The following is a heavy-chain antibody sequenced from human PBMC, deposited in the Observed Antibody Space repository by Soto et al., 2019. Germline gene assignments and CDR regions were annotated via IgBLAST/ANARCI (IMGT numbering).Heavy chain of an antibody. CDR3: ARENAIFGVRTGFDP. CDR2: IWYDGSNK. Sequence: QVQLVESGGGVVQPGRSLRLSCAASGFTFSSYGMHWVRQAPGKGLEWVAVIWYDGSNKYYADSVKGRFTISRDNSKNTLYLQMNCLRAEDTAAYYCARENAIFGVRTGFDPWGQGTLVTVCS. V-gene: IGHV3-33*01. D-gene: IGHD3-3*01. J-gene: IGHJ5*02. CDR1: GFTFSSYG.